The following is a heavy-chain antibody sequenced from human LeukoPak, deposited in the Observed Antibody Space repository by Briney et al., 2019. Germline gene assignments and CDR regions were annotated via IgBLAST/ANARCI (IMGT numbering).Heavy chain of an antibody. CDR3: ARREPYGSGSFGY. V-gene: IGHV4-34*01. Sequence: GSLRLSCAASGFTFSSYWMSWVRQPPGKGLEWIGEINHSGSTNYNPSLKSRVTISVDTSKNQFSLKLSSVTAADTAVYYCARREPYGSGSFGYWGQGTLVTVSS. D-gene: IGHD3-10*01. CDR1: GFTFSSYW. J-gene: IGHJ4*02. CDR2: INHSGST.